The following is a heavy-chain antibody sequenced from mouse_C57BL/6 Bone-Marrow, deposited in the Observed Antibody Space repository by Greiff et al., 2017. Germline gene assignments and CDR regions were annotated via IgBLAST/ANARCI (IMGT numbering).Heavy chain of an antibody. CDR3: ASKGAWFAY. CDR1: GYSFTSYY. V-gene: IGHV1-66*01. CDR2: ICPGSGNT. J-gene: IGHJ3*01. Sequence: QVQLKESGPELVKPGASVKISCKASGYSFTSYYIHWVKQRPGQGLEWIGWICPGSGNTKYNEKFKGKATLTADTSSSTAYMQLSSLTSEDSAVYYCASKGAWFAYWGQGTLVTVSA.